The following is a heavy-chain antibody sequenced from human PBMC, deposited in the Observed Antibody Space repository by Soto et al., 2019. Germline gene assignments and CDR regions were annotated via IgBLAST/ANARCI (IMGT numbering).Heavy chain of an antibody. D-gene: IGHD2-2*01. V-gene: IGHV1-2*04. Sequence: QVQLVQSGAEVKKPGASVKVSCKASGYTFTGYYMHWVRQAPGQGLEWMGWINPNSGGTNYAQKFQGWVTMTRDTSISTAYMELSRLRSDDTAVYYCARGGVVPAAIKRNWFDPWGQGTLVTVS. J-gene: IGHJ5*02. CDR2: INPNSGGT. CDR3: ARGGVVPAAIKRNWFDP. CDR1: GYTFTGYY.